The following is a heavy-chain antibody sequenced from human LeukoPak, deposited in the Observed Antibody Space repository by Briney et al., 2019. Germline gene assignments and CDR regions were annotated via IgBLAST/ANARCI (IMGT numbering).Heavy chain of an antibody. CDR3: ARDSWLVLWLVPPAGFDY. CDR1: GGSISSSSYY. CDR2: IYYSGST. J-gene: IGHJ4*02. D-gene: IGHD2-21*01. V-gene: IGHV4-39*07. Sequence: PSETLSLTCTVSGGSISSSSYYWGWIRQPPGKGLEWIGSIYYSGSTYYNPSLKSRVTISVDTSKNQFSLKLSSVTAADTAVYYCARDSWLVLWLVPPAGFDYWGQGTLVTVSS.